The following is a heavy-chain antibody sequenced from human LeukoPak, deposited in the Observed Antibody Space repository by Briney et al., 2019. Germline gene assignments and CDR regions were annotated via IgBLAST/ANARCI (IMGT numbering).Heavy chain of an antibody. J-gene: IGHJ4*02. V-gene: IGHV3-7*01. CDR2: IKQDGSEE. CDR3: ARDGYASGSHDY. Sequence: AGGSLRLSCAASGFTFSGYWMSWVRQAPGKGLEWVANIKQDGSEENYVGSVRGRFIVSRDNAKNSLYLQMNSLRVDDTAVYYCARDGYASGSHDYWGQGTLVTVSS. CDR1: GFTFSGYW. D-gene: IGHD3-10*01.